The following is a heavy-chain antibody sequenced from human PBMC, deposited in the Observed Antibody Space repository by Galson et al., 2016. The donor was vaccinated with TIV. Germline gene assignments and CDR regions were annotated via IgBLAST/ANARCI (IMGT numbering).Heavy chain of an antibody. D-gene: IGHD5-18*01. J-gene: IGHJ6*02. CDR1: GDTFRTYP. V-gene: IGHV1-69*01. Sequence: SGDTFRTYPFNWVPQAPGQGLEWVGGFIPLFGTANYAQKFQGRVTITADESTSTLYMEVSSTRSKDTAIDYCAKDRNTAMDTYYWYYGMDVWGPGTTVTVSS. CDR3: AKDRNTAMDTYYWYYGMDV. CDR2: FIPLFGTA.